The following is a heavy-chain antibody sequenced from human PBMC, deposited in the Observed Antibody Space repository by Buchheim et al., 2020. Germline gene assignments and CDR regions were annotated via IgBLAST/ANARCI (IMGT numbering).Heavy chain of an antibody. CDR3: ARGVREELGQVGWFDP. CDR1: GGSFSGYY. J-gene: IGHJ5*02. Sequence: QVQLQQWGAGLLKPSETLSLTCAVYGGSFSGYYWSWIRQPPGKGLEWIGEFNHSGSTISNPSLKSRVTISVDTSKNQFSLKLSSVTAADTAVYYCARGVREELGQVGWFDPWGQGTL. D-gene: IGHD1-26*01. V-gene: IGHV4-34*01. CDR2: FNHSGST.